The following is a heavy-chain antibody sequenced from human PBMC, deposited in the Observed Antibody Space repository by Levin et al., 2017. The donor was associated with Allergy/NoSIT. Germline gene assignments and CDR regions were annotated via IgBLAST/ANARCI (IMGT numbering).Heavy chain of an antibody. D-gene: IGHD1-7*01. Sequence: GESLRLSCAASGFTFSDYYMSWIRQAPGKGLEWVSYISSSSSYTNYADSVKGRFTISRDNAKNSLYLQMNSLRAEDTAVYYCARGYTNHYWNYVGLFDYWGQGTLVTVSS. J-gene: IGHJ4*02. CDR1: GFTFSDYY. CDR3: ARGYTNHYWNYVGLFDY. V-gene: IGHV3-11*05. CDR2: ISSSSSYT.